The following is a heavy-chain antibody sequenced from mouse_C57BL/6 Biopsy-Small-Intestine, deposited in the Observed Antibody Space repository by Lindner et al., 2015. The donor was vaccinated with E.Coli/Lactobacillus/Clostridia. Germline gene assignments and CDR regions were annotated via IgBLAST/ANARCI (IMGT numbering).Heavy chain of an antibody. Sequence: SVKVSCKASGYTFTSYGISWVRQAPGQGLEWMGWITLYNGNTNYAQKFQGRVSMTTDTSTSTAYMELRGLRSDDTAVYYCARDRQYYDTSGDYHYYFDHWGQGTLVTVSS. CDR1: GYTFTSYG. CDR2: ITLYNGNT. V-gene: IGHV1-4*01. J-gene: IGHJ2*01. CDR3: ARDRQYYDTSGDYHYYFDH. D-gene: IGHD2-4*01.